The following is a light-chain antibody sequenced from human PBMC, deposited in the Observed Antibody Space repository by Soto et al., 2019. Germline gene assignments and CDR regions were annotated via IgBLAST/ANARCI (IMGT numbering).Light chain of an antibody. CDR1: QSVSSNY. Sequence: EIVLTQSPATLSLSLGESATLSCRASQSVSSNYLAWYQQKPGQAPRLLIYGASTRATGIPARFSGGGSGTDFTLTISSLQREDFATHFCQQSYSLPQTFGQGTKVDI. J-gene: IGKJ1*01. CDR2: GAS. CDR3: QQSYSLPQT. V-gene: IGKV3D-7*01.